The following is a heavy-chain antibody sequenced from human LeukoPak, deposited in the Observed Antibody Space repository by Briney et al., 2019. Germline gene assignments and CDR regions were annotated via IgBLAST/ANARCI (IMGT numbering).Heavy chain of an antibody. Sequence: PSETLSLTCAVSGGSISSSNWWSWVRQPPGKGLEWIGEINHSGSTNYNPSLKSRVTISVDTSKNQFSLKLSSVTAADTAVYYCARGRKALIWYYYDSSGPRRGGFDYWGQGTLVTVSS. V-gene: IGHV4-4*02. CDR2: INHSGST. CDR3: ARGRKALIWYYYDSSGPRRGGFDY. D-gene: IGHD3-22*01. CDR1: GGSISSSNW. J-gene: IGHJ4*02.